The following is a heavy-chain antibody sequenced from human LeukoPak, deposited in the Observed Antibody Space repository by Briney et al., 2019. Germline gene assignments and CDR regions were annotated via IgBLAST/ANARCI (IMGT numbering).Heavy chain of an antibody. CDR2: IWYDGGNK. Sequence: GGSLRLSCAASGFTFSSYGMHWVRQAPGKGLEWVAVIWYDGGNKYYADSVKGRFTISRDNSKNTLYLQMNSLRAEDTAVYYCAKDLTGSQRGRYFDYWGQGTLVTVSS. D-gene: IGHD7-27*01. CDR3: AKDLTGSQRGRYFDY. J-gene: IGHJ4*02. CDR1: GFTFSSYG. V-gene: IGHV3-33*06.